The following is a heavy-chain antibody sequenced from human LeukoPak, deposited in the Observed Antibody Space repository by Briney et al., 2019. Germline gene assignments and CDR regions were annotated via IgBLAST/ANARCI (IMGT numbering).Heavy chain of an antibody. CDR3: ARGRGDGGYYFDY. D-gene: IGHD4-17*01. CDR2: IYPGDSDT. V-gene: IGHV5-51*01. J-gene: IGHJ4*02. Sequence: GESLKISCKGSGYSFTSYWIGWVRQMPGKGLEWMGIIYPGDSDTGYSPSFQGQVTISADKSITTAYLQWGSLKASDTAMYYCARGRGDGGYYFDYWGQGTLVTVSS. CDR1: GYSFTSYW.